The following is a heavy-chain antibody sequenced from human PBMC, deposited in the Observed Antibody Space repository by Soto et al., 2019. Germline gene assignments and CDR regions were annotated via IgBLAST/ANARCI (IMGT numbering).Heavy chain of an antibody. D-gene: IGHD4-17*01. CDR3: ASLSTVTTNWYFDL. CDR1: GGTFSSDA. V-gene: IGHV1-69*01. Sequence: QVQLLQSGAEVKKPGSSVKVSCKASGGTFSSDAISWVRRAPGQGLEWVGGIIPICGTANYAQKFQGRVTITADESTRTAYMELSSLRSEDTAVYYCASLSTVTTNWYFDLWGRGTLVTVSS. CDR2: IIPICGTA. J-gene: IGHJ2*01.